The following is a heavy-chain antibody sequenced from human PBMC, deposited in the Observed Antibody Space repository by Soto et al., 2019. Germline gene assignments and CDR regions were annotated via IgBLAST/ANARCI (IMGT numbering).Heavy chain of an antibody. V-gene: IGHV3-30-3*02. Sequence: GGSLRLSCAASGFTFRSYPMHWVRQAPGKGLEWVAIVSYDGITKYADSVKGRFTVSRDNSNNTLFLQMNSLRTEDTAVYYCTKEGLFWSGSFDSWGQGTLVTVSS. CDR3: TKEGLFWSGSFDS. CDR1: GFTFRSYP. CDR2: VSYDGITK. D-gene: IGHD3-3*01. J-gene: IGHJ4*02.